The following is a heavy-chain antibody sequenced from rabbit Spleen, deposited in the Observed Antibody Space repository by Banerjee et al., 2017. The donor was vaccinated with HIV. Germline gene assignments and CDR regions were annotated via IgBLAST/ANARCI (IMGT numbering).Heavy chain of an antibody. CDR3: ARDAGTSFSTYGMDL. D-gene: IGHD8-1*01. Sequence: QSLEESGGGLVKPGASLTLTCKASGFSFNSGYDMCWVRQAPGKGLEWIACIDAGNSGSTYSATWAKGRFTLSKTSSTTVTLQMTSLTAADTATYFCARDAGTSFSTYGMDLWAKAPWSPS. CDR1: GFSFNSGYD. V-gene: IGHV1S40*01. J-gene: IGHJ6*01. CDR2: IDAGNSGST.